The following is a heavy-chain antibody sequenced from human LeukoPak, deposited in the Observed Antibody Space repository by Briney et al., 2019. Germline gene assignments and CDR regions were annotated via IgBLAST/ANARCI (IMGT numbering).Heavy chain of an antibody. CDR3: AKGPTYVYYFDY. J-gene: IGHJ4*02. V-gene: IGHV3-23*01. Sequence: PGGSLRLSCAASGFTFSSYSMSWVRQAPGKGLEWVSAISGSGGSTYYADSVKGRFTISRDNSKNTLYLQMNSLRAEDTAVYYCAKGPTYVYYFDYWGQGTLVTVSS. CDR2: ISGSGGST. CDR1: GFTFSSYS. D-gene: IGHD3-16*01.